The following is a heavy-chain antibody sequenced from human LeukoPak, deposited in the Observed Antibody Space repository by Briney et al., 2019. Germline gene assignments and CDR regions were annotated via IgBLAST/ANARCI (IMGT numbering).Heavy chain of an antibody. CDR2: INPNSGGT. J-gene: IGHJ4*02. V-gene: IGHV1-2*04. D-gene: IGHD7-27*01. Sequence: GASVKVSCKASGYTFTGYYMHWVRQAPGQGLEWMGWINPNSGGTNYAQKFQGWVTMTRDTSISTAHMELSRLRSDDTAVYYCARAPRSTGDFFDYWGQGTLVTVSS. CDR3: ARAPRSTGDFFDY. CDR1: GYTFTGYY.